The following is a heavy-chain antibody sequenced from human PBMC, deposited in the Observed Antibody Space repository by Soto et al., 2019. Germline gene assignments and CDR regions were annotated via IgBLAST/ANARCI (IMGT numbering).Heavy chain of an antibody. V-gene: IGHV1-2*02. D-gene: IGHD5-12*01. CDR3: ARDSRSGYDYHSYAY. CDR1: GYTVTGYY. J-gene: IGHJ4*02. CDR2: IIPDNGVT. Sequence: ASVKVSGKASGYTVTGYYMHWVRQAPGQGLEWMGWIIPDNGVTNYGQKFQGRVTMTRDTSTSTAYIELSRLTSDDKAVYYCARDSRSGYDYHSYAYWGQGALVTVSS.